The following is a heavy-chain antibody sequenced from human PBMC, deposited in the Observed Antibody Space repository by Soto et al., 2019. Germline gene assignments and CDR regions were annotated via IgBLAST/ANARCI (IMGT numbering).Heavy chain of an antibody. D-gene: IGHD7-27*01. Sequence: SETLSLTCAVSGDSMTRSVWRTWVRQPPGKGLEWIGEVFHTGNTNYNPSLKSRVTMSVDKSTNEFSLKVTSVTAADTAIYYCARKAWVRFDYWGEGAMVTV. J-gene: IGHJ4*02. CDR3: ARKAWVRFDY. V-gene: IGHV4-4*02. CDR1: GDSMTRSVW. CDR2: VFHTGNT.